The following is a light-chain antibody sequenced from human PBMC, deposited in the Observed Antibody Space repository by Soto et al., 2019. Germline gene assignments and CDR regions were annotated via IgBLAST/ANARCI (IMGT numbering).Light chain of an antibody. CDR3: QQYGRSPWT. Sequence: EIVLTQSPGTLSLSPGERATLSCRASQSVSSSHLAWYQQTPGQAPRLLIYGASSRATGIPDRFSGSESETDFTLTISRLQPEDSAVYYCQQYGRSPWTFGQGTKVEIK. V-gene: IGKV3-20*01. CDR1: QSVSSSH. J-gene: IGKJ1*01. CDR2: GAS.